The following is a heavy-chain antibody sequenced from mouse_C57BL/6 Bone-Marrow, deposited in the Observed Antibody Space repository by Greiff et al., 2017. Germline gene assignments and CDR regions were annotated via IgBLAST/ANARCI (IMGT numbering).Heavy chain of an antibody. J-gene: IGHJ2*01. D-gene: IGHD1-1*01. CDR3: ASTVVGDY. Sequence: VQLQQSGAELVKPGASVKLSCKASGYTFTEYTIHWVKQRSGQGLEWIGWFYPGSGSIKYNEKFKGKATFTADTSSNTAYMQLSSLTTEDSAIYYCASTVVGDYWGQGTTLTVSS. CDR2: FYPGSGSI. CDR1: GYTFTEYT. V-gene: IGHV1-62-2*01.